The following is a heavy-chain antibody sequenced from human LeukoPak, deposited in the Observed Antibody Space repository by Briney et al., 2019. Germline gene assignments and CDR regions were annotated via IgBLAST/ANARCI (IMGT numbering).Heavy chain of an antibody. CDR2: IYYSGST. CDR1: GGSISSGGYS. CDR3: AGTDGLDY. Sequence: SETLSLTCTVSGGSISSGGYSWSWIRQHPGKGLEWIGYIYYSGSTYYNPSLKSRVTISVDTSKNQFSLKLSSVTAADTAVYYCAGTDGLDYWGQGTLVTVSS. V-gene: IGHV4-31*03. J-gene: IGHJ4*02.